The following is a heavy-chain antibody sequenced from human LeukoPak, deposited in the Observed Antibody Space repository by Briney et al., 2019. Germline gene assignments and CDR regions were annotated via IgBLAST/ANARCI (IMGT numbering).Heavy chain of an antibody. V-gene: IGHV3-30-3*01. J-gene: IGHJ4*02. CDR1: GFTFSTYA. CDR3: ASSGGKYYFDGSGYYYFDY. Sequence: GRSLRLSCAASGFTFSTYAMHWVRQAPGKGLEWVAVISYDGNNKYSADSVKGRFTISRDNSKNTLYLQMNSLRAEDTAVYYCASSGGKYYFDGSGYYYFDYWSQGTLVTVFS. D-gene: IGHD3-22*01. CDR2: ISYDGNNK.